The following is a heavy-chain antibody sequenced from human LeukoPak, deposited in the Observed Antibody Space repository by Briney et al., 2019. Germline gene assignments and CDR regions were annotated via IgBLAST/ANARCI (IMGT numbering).Heavy chain of an antibody. Sequence: PGGSLRLSCEASGFTFSNYWMSWVRQAPGKGLEWVANIKRDGSEKYFVDSVKGRFTISRDNAKNSMFLQMNRLRAEDTALYYCVRDGNSGWHFDHWGQGTLVAVSS. CDR2: IKRDGSEK. D-gene: IGHD6-19*01. CDR1: GFTFSNYW. CDR3: VRDGNSGWHFDH. J-gene: IGHJ4*02. V-gene: IGHV3-7*03.